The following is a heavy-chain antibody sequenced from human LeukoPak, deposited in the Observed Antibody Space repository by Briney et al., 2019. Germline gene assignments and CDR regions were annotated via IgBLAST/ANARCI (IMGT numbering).Heavy chain of an antibody. J-gene: IGHJ4*02. CDR1: GGTFSNYT. Sequence: AASVTVSFTASGGTFSNYTISWVRQAPGQGLELMGKIIPILNLANFAQKFQGRVTITADKSTNTVYMELSSLRSEDMAMYFCARGPPDYTDYIYDYWGQGTLVTVSS. CDR3: ARGPPDYTDYIYDY. CDR2: IIPILNLA. D-gene: IGHD4-4*01. V-gene: IGHV1-69*02.